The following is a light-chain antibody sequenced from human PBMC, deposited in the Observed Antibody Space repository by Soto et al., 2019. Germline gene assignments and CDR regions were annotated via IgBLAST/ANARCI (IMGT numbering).Light chain of an antibody. CDR2: AAS. CDR1: QGISSY. CDR3: QQLNSYPFT. Sequence: IQLTQSPSSLSASVGDRVTITCRASQGISSYLAWYQQKPGKAPKLLIYAASTLQSGVPSRFSGSGSGTDFTLTIISLQPEDFATYYFQQLNSYPFTFGGGTKVEIK. J-gene: IGKJ4*01. V-gene: IGKV1-9*01.